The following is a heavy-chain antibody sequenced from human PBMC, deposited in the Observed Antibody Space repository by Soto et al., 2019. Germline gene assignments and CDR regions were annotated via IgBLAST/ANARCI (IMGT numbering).Heavy chain of an antibody. CDR3: AKADGQQWLIPHLDN. V-gene: IGHV3-23*01. D-gene: IGHD6-19*01. J-gene: IGHJ4*02. Sequence: EVQLLESGGGVVQPGGSLRLSCVASGFNFKKFAMAWVRQAAGEVLEWVSGISCCGGSASYADSVKGRFSIARDDSKNTVSRQLNSLRVEDTAQYCGAKADGQQWLIPHLDNWGQGTLVTVS. CDR1: GFNFKKFA. CDR2: ISCCGGSA.